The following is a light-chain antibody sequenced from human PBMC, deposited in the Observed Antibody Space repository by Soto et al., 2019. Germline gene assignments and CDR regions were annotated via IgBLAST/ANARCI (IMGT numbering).Light chain of an antibody. Sequence: QSVLTQPPSASGTPGQRVTICCCGSRSSVGSNTVNWYQHLPGTAPKLLIYSNNHRPSGVPDRFSASKAGASASLAISGLQSEDEGDYYCAAWDASLGGFYVFGSGTKLTVL. V-gene: IGLV1-44*01. J-gene: IGLJ1*01. CDR2: SNN. CDR1: RSSVGSNT. CDR3: AAWDASLGGFYV.